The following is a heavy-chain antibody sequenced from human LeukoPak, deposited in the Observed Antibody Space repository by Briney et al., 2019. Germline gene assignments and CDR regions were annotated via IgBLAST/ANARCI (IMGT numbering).Heavy chain of an antibody. CDR1: GVSFNSYW. D-gene: IGHD6-19*01. V-gene: IGHV3-7*01. CDR3: GRFGYVAGIDL. CDR2: IDPAGTDT. Sequence: PGGSLRLSCAASGVSFNSYWMTWVRQPPGRGLEWVANIDPAGTDTYYVDPVKGRFTISRDNAKNLDYLQMNTLRAEDTAVYSCGRFGYVAGIDLWGQGTLVTVSS. J-gene: IGHJ4*02.